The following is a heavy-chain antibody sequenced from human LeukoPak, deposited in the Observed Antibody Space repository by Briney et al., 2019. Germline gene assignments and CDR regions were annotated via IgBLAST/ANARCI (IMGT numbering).Heavy chain of an antibody. CDR1: GGSISSDHW. CDR3: DVYYYDSSGYYRVDY. V-gene: IGHV4-4*02. D-gene: IGHD3-22*01. Sequence: SETLSLTCAVSGGSISSDHWWSWVRQPPGKSLEWIGEIFHIGVTNYKPSLKSRVSMSVDKSRHQFSLKLSSVTAADTAVYYCDVYYYDSSGYYRVDYWGQGTLVTVSS. J-gene: IGHJ4*02. CDR2: IFHIGVT.